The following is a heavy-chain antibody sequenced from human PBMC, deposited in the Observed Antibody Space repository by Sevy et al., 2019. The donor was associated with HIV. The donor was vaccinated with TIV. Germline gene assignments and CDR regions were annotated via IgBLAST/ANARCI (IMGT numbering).Heavy chain of an antibody. CDR1: VFTFSNYA. Sequence: GGSLRLSCAASVFTFSNYAMNWVRQAPGKGLEWVSGISGSGGSGDKTNYADSVKGRFTISRDDSKNSLYLQLKSLRAEDTAIYYCARKYDSSGYFDYWGQGTLVTVSS. CDR2: ISGSGGSGDKT. V-gene: IGHV3-23*01. CDR3: ARKYDSSGYFDY. J-gene: IGHJ4*02. D-gene: IGHD3-22*01.